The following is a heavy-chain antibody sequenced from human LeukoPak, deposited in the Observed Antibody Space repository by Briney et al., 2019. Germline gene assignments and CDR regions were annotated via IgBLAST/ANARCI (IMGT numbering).Heavy chain of an antibody. J-gene: IGHJ1*01. V-gene: IGHV1-69*05. CDR3: AGGSPVGATASFQH. Sequence: GASVKVSCKASGGTFSSYAISWVRQAPGQGLEWMGGIIPIFGTANYAQKFQGRVTITTDESTSTAYMELSSLRSEDTAVYYCAGGSPVGATASFQHWGQGTLVTVSS. D-gene: IGHD1-26*01. CDR1: GGTFSSYA. CDR2: IIPIFGTA.